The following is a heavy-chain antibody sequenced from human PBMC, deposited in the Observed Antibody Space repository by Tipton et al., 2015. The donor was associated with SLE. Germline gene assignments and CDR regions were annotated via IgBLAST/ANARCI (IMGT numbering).Heavy chain of an antibody. CDR1: GGSISSGSYY. CDR3: ARPAPSSVYWYFDL. Sequence: TLSLTCTVSGGSISSGSYYWSWIRQPAGKGLEWIGYIYTSGSTNYNPSLKSRVTISVDTSKNQFSLKLSSVTAADTAVYYCARPAPSSVYWYFDLWGRGTLLTVSS. CDR2: IYTSGST. V-gene: IGHV4-61*09. D-gene: IGHD6-19*01. J-gene: IGHJ2*01.